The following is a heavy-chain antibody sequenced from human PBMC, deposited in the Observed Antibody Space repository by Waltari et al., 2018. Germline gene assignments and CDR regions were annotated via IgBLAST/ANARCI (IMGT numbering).Heavy chain of an antibody. Sequence: EVQLVESGGGLVQPGGSLSPSCPASGFTFRTDYFHWVRQVPGKGLVWVSHINSRGSATSYADSVRGRFTISRDNAKNTLYLQMNRLRVEDTAVYYCAVLVGATPVDHWGQGTLVTVSS. CDR3: AVLVGATPVDH. J-gene: IGHJ4*02. D-gene: IGHD1-26*01. V-gene: IGHV3-74*01. CDR1: GFTFRTDY. CDR2: INSRGSAT.